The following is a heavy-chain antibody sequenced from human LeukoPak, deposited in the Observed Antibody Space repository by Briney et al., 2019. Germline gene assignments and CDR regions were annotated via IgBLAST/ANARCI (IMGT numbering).Heavy chain of an antibody. CDR2: VYCSGNT. D-gene: IGHD1-7*01. J-gene: IGHJ4*02. Sequence: SETLSLTCTVSGVSISTYYWSWIRQPPGKGLEWIGCVYCSGNTNNSPSLKSRVTISVDTSKNQFTLSLTSVTAADTAVYYCVRHRTGTTADYWGQGTLVTVSS. CDR1: GVSISTYY. CDR3: VRHRTGTTADY. V-gene: IGHV4-59*08.